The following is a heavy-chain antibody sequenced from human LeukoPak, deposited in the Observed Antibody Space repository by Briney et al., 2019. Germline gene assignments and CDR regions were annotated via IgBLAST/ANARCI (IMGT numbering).Heavy chain of an antibody. J-gene: IGHJ3*02. CDR3: AKGAPAAKMGAFDI. Sequence: PGGSLRLSCAASGFTFSSDSMNWVRQAPGKGLEWVPYISSSSSTIYYADSVKGRFTISRDNAKNSLYLQMNSLRAEDTAVYYCAKGAPAAKMGAFDIWGQGTMVTVSS. CDR1: GFTFSSDS. CDR2: ISSSSSTI. V-gene: IGHV3-48*04. D-gene: IGHD2-2*01.